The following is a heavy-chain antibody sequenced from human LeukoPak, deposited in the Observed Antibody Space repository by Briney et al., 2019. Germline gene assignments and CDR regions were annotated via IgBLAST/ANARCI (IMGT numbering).Heavy chain of an antibody. V-gene: IGHV4-59*01. D-gene: IGHD3-10*01. CDR1: GGSINDAS. CDR2: IYHSGGT. J-gene: IGHJ4*02. Sequence: PSETLSLTCTVSGGSINDASWNWIRKPPGQGLEWIGYIYHSGGTNYNPSLKSRVTISLDTSKNQFSLKLSSVTAADTAVYYCARVGTYYRSLDSWDQGTLVTVSS. CDR3: ARVGTYYRSLDS.